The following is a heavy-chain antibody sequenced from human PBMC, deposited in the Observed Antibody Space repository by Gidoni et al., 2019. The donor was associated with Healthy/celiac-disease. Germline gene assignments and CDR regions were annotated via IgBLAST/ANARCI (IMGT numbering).Heavy chain of an antibody. D-gene: IGHD5-12*01. CDR2: IYSGGST. J-gene: IGHJ4*02. V-gene: IGHV3-53*01. CDR1: GFTVSSNY. Sequence: EVQLVESGGGLIQPGGSLRLSCAASGFTVSSNYMSWVRQAPGKGLEWVSVIYSGGSTYYADSVKGRFTISRDNSKNTLYLQMNSLRAEDTAVYYCARAAFSGYDWNFDYWGQGTLVTVSS. CDR3: ARAAFSGYDWNFDY.